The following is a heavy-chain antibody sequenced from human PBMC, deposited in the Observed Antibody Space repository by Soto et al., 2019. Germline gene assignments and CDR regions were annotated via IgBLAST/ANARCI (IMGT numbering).Heavy chain of an antibody. CDR1: EITFSVYA. Sequence: PGGSLRLSCDASEITFSVYAMAWVRQAPGKGLEWVSSISGSGDSTVYADSVKGRFTISRDNSEKILYLQMSSLRAGDSAVYYCAKHSGPKLRFFDWIGIGAFNVWGRGTAVTV. D-gene: IGHD3-9*01. CDR3: AKHSGPKLRFFDWIGIGAFNV. V-gene: IGHV3-23*01. J-gene: IGHJ3*01. CDR2: ISGSGDST.